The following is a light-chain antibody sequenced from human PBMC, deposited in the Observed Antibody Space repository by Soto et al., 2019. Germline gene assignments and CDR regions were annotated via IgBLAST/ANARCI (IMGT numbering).Light chain of an antibody. J-gene: IGKJ1*01. Sequence: EIVMTQSPATLSVSPGERATVSCRASQSVSSNLAWYQQKPGQAPRLLIYGASNRATGIPARFSGSGSRSDIIITMSSLLSEDFSVYYCQQYNNLHRCTSGHRTKVHIK. CDR2: GAS. V-gene: IGKV3-15*01. CDR3: QQYNNLHRCT. CDR1: QSVSSN.